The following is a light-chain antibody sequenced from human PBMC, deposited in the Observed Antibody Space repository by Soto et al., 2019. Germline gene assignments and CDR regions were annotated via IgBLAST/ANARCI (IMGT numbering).Light chain of an antibody. CDR1: ERLSSVY. J-gene: IGKJ5*01. CDR2: HAS. CDR3: QEYNNWPLLT. Sequence: EIVLTQSPGTLSLSPGERATLSCRAIERLSSVYLAWYQQKPGQSPRLVIYHASTRATGIPARFSGSGSGTEFTLTISSLQSEDFAVYYCQEYNNWPLLTFGQGTRLEI. V-gene: IGKV3D-15*01.